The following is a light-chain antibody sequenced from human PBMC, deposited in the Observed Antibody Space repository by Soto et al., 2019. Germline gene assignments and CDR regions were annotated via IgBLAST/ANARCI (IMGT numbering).Light chain of an antibody. V-gene: IGKV3D-15*01. Sequence: EIVLTQSPASLSVSPGERATLSCRASQSVRSKVAWYQQKPGQAPRLLIYYISTRATGIPARFSGSGSGTEFTLTINSLQSEDSAVYYCQQHNQWPITFGQGTRLEI. J-gene: IGKJ5*01. CDR3: QQHNQWPIT. CDR2: YIS. CDR1: QSVRSK.